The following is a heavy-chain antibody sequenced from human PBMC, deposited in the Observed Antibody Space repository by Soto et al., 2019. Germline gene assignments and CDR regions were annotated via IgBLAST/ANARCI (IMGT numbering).Heavy chain of an antibody. CDR1: GFTFSTYA. D-gene: IGHD1-26*01. V-gene: IGHV3-30-3*01. J-gene: IGHJ6*02. Sequence: QVQLVESGGGVVQPGRSLRLSCAASGFTFSTYAMHWVRQAPGKGLEWVAVISYDGTNKYYADSVKGRFTISRDNSKNTLYLQMNSLRAEDTAVYYCARGAPIVGATAYHYGMDVWGQWTTVTVSS. CDR3: ARGAPIVGATAYHYGMDV. CDR2: ISYDGTNK.